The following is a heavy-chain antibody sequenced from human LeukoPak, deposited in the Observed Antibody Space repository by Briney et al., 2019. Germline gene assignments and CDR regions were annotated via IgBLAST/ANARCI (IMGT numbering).Heavy chain of an antibody. CDR1: GFTFSSYG. V-gene: IGHV3-64*01. Sequence: GGSLRLSSAASGFTFSSYGMHWIRQAPGKGLEYVSAISSNGGSTYYANSVKGRFTISRDNSKNTLYLQMGSLRAEDMAVYYCARVQRSYDFWSGYRDYWGQGTLVTVSS. D-gene: IGHD3-3*01. J-gene: IGHJ4*02. CDR3: ARVQRSYDFWSGYRDY. CDR2: ISSNGGST.